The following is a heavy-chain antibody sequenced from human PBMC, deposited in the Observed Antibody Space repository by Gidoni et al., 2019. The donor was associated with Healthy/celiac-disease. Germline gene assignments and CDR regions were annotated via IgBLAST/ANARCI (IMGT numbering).Heavy chain of an antibody. CDR3: ASDRYFDLYGMDV. J-gene: IGHJ6*02. CDR1: GFTFSSYA. CDR2: ISGSGGST. Sequence: EVQLLESGGGLVQPGGSLRLSCAASGFTFSSYAMSWVRQAPGKGLEWVSAISGSGGSTYYADSVKGRFTISRDNSKNTLYLQMNSLRAEDTAVYYCASDRYFDLYGMDVWGQGTTVTVSS. D-gene: IGHD3-9*01. V-gene: IGHV3-23*01.